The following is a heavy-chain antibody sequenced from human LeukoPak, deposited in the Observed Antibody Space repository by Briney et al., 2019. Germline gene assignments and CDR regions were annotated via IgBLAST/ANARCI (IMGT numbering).Heavy chain of an antibody. Sequence: GGSLRLSCTASGFTFGDYAMSWFRQAPGKGLEWVGFIRSKAYGGTTEYAASVKGRFTISRDDSKSIAYLQMNSLKTEDTAVYYCTRGSIMVRGFYWVSGMDVWGQGTTVTVSS. CDR2: IRSKAYGGTT. V-gene: IGHV3-49*03. J-gene: IGHJ6*02. CDR3: TRGSIMVRGFYWVSGMDV. D-gene: IGHD3-10*01. CDR1: GFTFGDYA.